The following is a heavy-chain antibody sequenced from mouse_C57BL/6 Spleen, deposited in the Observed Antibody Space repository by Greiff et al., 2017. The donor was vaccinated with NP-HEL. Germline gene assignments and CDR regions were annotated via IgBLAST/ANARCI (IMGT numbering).Heavy chain of an antibody. CDR3: ARKAYYSNYDYAMDY. CDR1: GYTFTSYW. J-gene: IGHJ4*01. D-gene: IGHD2-5*01. Sequence: QVQLQQPGAELVKPGASVKLSCKASGYTFTSYWMQWVKQRPGQGLEWIGEIDPSDSYTNYNQKFKGKATLTVDTSSSTAYMQLSSLTSEDSAVYYCARKAYYSNYDYAMDYWGQGTSVTVSS. V-gene: IGHV1-50*01. CDR2: IDPSDSYT.